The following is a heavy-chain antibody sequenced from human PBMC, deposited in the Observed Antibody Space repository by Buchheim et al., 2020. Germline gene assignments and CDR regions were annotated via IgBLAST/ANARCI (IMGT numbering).Heavy chain of an antibody. CDR2: VSESGNT. Sequence: QVQLQESGPGLVKPSGTLSLTCAVSGGSISSSDWWNWVRQPPGKGLEWVGDVSESGNTHYLPSLKSRVTMPVDKSLNQFSLNLHSVTAADTAVYYCASLSKDFWGQGTL. CDR3: ASLSKDF. V-gene: IGHV4-4*02. CDR1: GGSISSSDW. J-gene: IGHJ4*02.